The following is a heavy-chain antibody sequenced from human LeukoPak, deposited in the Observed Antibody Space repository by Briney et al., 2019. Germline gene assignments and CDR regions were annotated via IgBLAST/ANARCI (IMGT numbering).Heavy chain of an antibody. CDR1: GGSISSYY. Sequence: SETLSLTCTVSGGSISSYYWSWIRQPPGKGLEWIGYIYYSGSTNYNPSLKSRVTISVDTSKNQFSLKLSSVTAADTAVYYCARVSEILWFGELFAWFDPWGQGTLVTVSS. D-gene: IGHD3-10*01. CDR2: IYYSGST. J-gene: IGHJ5*02. V-gene: IGHV4-59*01. CDR3: ARVSEILWFGELFAWFDP.